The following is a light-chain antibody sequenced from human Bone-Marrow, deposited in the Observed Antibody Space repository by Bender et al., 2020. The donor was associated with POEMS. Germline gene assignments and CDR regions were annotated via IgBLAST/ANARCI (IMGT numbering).Light chain of an antibody. CDR3: QVWHSSSDHRV. J-gene: IGLJ3*02. CDR1: NIGSKS. V-gene: IGLV3-21*02. CDR2: DDL. Sequence: YVLTQKPSVSVAPGQTATLTCEGDNIGSKSVRWYQQKAGQAPVLVVYDDLDRPSGIPERFSGSNSGNTASLTISRVEAGDEADYYCQVWHSSSDHRVFGGGTKLTVL.